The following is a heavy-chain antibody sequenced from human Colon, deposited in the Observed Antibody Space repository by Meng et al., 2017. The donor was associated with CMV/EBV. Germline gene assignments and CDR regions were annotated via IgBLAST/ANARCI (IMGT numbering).Heavy chain of an antibody. Sequence: GESLKISCAASGFTFSEYYMTWIRQAPGKGLEWVSYIGARGNNIYYADSLKGRFTISRDNAKDSLYLQIDSLRAEDTGVYYCAREVVPGRRMDVWGQGTTVTVSS. D-gene: IGHD6-6*01. CDR3: AREVVPGRRMDV. J-gene: IGHJ6*02. CDR2: IGARGNNI. CDR1: GFTFSEYY. V-gene: IGHV3-11*04.